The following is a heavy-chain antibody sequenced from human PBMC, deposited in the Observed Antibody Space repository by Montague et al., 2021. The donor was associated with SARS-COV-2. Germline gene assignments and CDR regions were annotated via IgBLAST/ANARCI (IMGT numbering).Heavy chain of an antibody. D-gene: IGHD1-1*01. J-gene: IGHJ4*02. CDR2: INHSGST. CDR3: ARVGGNEYRFFDY. CDR1: GGSFSGYY. Sequence: SETLSLTCAVYGGSFSGYYWSWVRQPPGKGLEWIGEINHSGSTNYNPSLKSRVTISVDTSKNQFSLNVSSVTAADTAVYYCARVGGNEYRFFDYWGQGSLVPVSS. V-gene: IGHV4-34*01.